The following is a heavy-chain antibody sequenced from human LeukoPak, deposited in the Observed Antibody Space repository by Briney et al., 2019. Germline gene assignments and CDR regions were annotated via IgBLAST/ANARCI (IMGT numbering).Heavy chain of an antibody. J-gene: IGHJ4*02. CDR2: INSDGSST. D-gene: IGHD3-3*01. V-gene: IGHV3-74*01. CDR1: GFTFSSYW. CDR3: ARDGSTIFGVVPSDY. Sequence: PGGSLRLSCAASGFTFSSYWMHWVRQAPGKGLVWVSRINSDGSSTSYADSVKGRFTISGDNAKNTLYLQMNSLRAEDTAVYYCARDGSTIFGVVPSDYWGQGTLVTVSS.